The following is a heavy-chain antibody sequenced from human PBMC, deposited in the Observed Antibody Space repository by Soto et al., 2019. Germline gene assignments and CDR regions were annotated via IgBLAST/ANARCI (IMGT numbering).Heavy chain of an antibody. V-gene: IGHV1-8*01. CDR3: ARRSEEYYDFWSGYFGGYYYMDV. Sequence: ASVKVSCKASGYTFTSYDINWVRQATGQGLEWMGWMNPNSGNTGYAQKFQGRVTMTRNTSISTAYMELSSLRSEDTAVYYCARRSEEYYDFWSGYFGGYYYMDVWGKGTTVTVSS. CDR2: MNPNSGNT. J-gene: IGHJ6*03. D-gene: IGHD3-3*01. CDR1: GYTFTSYD.